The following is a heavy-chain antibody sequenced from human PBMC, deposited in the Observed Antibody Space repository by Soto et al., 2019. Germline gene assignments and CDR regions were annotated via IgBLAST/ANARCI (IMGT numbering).Heavy chain of an antibody. V-gene: IGHV1-46*01. CDR3: ARYRSTIFGVVSYYYYGMDV. CDR1: GYTFTSYY. Sequence: ASVKVSCKASGYTFTSYYMHWVRQAPGQGLEWMGIINPSGGSTSYAQKFQGRVTMTRDTSTSTVYVELSSLRSEDTAVYYCARYRSTIFGVVSYYYYGMDVWGQGTTVTVSS. J-gene: IGHJ6*02. D-gene: IGHD3-3*01. CDR2: INPSGGST.